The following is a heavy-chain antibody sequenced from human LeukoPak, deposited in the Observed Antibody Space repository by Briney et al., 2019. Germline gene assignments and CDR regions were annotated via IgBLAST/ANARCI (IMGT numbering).Heavy chain of an antibody. D-gene: IGHD1-26*01. CDR1: GFTFSSYS. CDR3: ARAGGGSYSDY. J-gene: IGHJ4*02. Sequence: GGSLRLSCAASGFTFSSYSMNWVRQAPGKGLEWVSFISSSSSYIYYADSVKGRFTLSRDNAKNSLYLQMNSLRAEDTAVYYCARAGGGSYSDYWGQGTLVTVSS. V-gene: IGHV3-21*01. CDR2: ISSSSSYI.